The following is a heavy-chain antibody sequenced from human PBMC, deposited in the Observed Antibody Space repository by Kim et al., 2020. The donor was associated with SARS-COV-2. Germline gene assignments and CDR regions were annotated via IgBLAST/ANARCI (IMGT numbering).Heavy chain of an antibody. Sequence: GGSLRLSCAASGFTFSSYGMHWVRQAPGKGLEWVAVIWYDGSNKYYADSVKGRFTISRDNSKNTLYLQMNSLRAEDTAVYYCAKDFAIAVAGTEFDYWGQGTLVTVSS. V-gene: IGHV3-33*06. CDR2: IWYDGSNK. CDR3: AKDFAIAVAGTEFDY. CDR1: GFTFSSYG. D-gene: IGHD6-19*01. J-gene: IGHJ4*02.